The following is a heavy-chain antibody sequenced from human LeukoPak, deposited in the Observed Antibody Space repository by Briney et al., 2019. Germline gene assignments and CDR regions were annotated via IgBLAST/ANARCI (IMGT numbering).Heavy chain of an antibody. CDR1: GFISTNYW. CDR2: INQDGSEK. Sequence: GGSLRLSCSAPGFISTNYWMYWLRQVPGKGLEWVANINQDGSEKHYVDSVKGRFTISRDNAKSSLYLQMNSLRGDDTAVYYCATSRTLDYWGQGTLVTVSS. CDR3: ATSRTLDY. V-gene: IGHV3-7*05. J-gene: IGHJ4*02.